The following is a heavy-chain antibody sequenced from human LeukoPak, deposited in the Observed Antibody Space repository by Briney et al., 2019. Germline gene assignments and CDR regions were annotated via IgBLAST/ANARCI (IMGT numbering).Heavy chain of an antibody. V-gene: IGHV1-69*13. CDR3: ATNERYGDTRLYHFDF. D-gene: IGHD4-17*01. J-gene: IGHJ4*02. CDR1: GYTFTSYY. Sequence: SVKVSCKASGYTFTSYYIHWVRQAPGQGLEWMGGIIPIFGSANYAQNFQGKLTITADESTNTAYMELSSLTSEDTAVYYCATNERYGDTRLYHFDFWGQGTLVSVSS. CDR2: IIPIFGSA.